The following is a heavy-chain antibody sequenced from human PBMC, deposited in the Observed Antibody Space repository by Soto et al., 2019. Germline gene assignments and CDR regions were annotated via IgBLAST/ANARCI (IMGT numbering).Heavy chain of an antibody. CDR3: ANVGSSWYFFWYFDR. CDR1: GFTFSSYA. CDR2: ISGSGGST. J-gene: IGHJ2*01. Sequence: GGSLRLSCAASGFTFSSYAMSWVRQAPGKGLEWVSAISGSGGSTYYADSVKGRFTISRDNSKNTLYLQMNSLRAEDTAVYYCANVGSSWYFFWYFDRWGRGTLVTVSS. D-gene: IGHD6-13*01. V-gene: IGHV3-23*01.